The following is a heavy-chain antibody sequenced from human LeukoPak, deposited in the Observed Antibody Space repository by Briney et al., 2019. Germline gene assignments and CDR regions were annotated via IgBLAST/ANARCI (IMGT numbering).Heavy chain of an antibody. V-gene: IGHV3-30*01. J-gene: IGHJ6*03. CDR1: GFTFSSYA. Sequence: GGSLRLSCAASGFTFSSYAMHWVGQAPGKGLEWVAVISYDGSNKYYADSVQGRFTISRDNSKNTLYLQMNSLRAEDTAVYYCARDGDDYGDYYYYYMDVWGKGTTVTVSS. CDR2: ISYDGSNK. D-gene: IGHD4-17*01. CDR3: ARDGDDYGDYYYYYMDV.